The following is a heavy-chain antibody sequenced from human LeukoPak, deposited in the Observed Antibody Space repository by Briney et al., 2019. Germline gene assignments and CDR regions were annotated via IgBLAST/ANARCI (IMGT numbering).Heavy chain of an antibody. CDR2: IKTDGSQK. V-gene: IGHV3-7*01. Sequence: GGSLRLSCAASGFTFNKYWMTWVRQAPGKGLEWLATIKTDGSQKYYVDSVKGRFSISRDNAKNSLYLQMNSLRAEDTAVYYCARDSNNWNDGSIDYWGQGTLVTVSS. D-gene: IGHD1-1*01. CDR3: ARDSNNWNDGSIDY. J-gene: IGHJ4*02. CDR1: GFTFNKYW.